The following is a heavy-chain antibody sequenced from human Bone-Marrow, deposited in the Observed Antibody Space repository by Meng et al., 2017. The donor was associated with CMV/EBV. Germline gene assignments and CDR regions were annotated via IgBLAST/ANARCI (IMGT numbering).Heavy chain of an antibody. CDR2: INPNSGAT. CDR1: GYTFTGYY. D-gene: IGHD4-11*01. CDR3: ARLYSDYLKIDY. V-gene: IGHV1-2*02. Sequence: ASAKVFCKASGYTFTGYYTHWVRQVPGQGLEWMGWINPNSGATNYAQKFQGRVTLTRDTSIGTAYMELSGLRSDDTAVYYCARLYSDYLKIDYWGQGTLVTVSS. J-gene: IGHJ4*02.